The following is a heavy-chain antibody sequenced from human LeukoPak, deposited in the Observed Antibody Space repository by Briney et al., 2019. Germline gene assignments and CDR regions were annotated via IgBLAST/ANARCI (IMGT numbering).Heavy chain of an antibody. J-gene: IGHJ4*02. V-gene: IGHV1-2*02. Sequence: GASVKVSCKASGYTFTGYYMHWVRQAPGQGLEWMGWINPNSGGTNYAQKFQGRVTMTRDTSISTAYMELSRLRSDDTAVYYCAXXXXGAVGITGTDYWGQGTLVTVSS. CDR2: INPNSGGT. CDR1: GYTFTGYY. D-gene: IGHD1-20*01. CDR3: AXXXXGAVGITGTDY.